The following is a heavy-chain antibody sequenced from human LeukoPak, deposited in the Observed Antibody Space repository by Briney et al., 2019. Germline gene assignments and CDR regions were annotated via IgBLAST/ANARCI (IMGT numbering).Heavy chain of an antibody. V-gene: IGHV1-18*01. CDR1: GYTFTSYA. J-gene: IGHJ4*02. Sequence: GASVKVSCKASGYTFTSYAMNWVRQAPGQGLEWMGWISAYNGNTNYAQKLQGRVTMTTDTSTSTAYMELRSLRSDDTAVYYCASGDPSGAYFDYWGQGTLVTVSS. CDR2: ISAYNGNT. D-gene: IGHD3-10*01. CDR3: ASGDPSGAYFDY.